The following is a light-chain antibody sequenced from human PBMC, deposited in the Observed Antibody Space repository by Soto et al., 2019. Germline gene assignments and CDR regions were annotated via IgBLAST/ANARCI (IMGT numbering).Light chain of an antibody. CDR2: DAS. V-gene: IGKV1-5*01. CDR3: QQYNRYSLT. J-gene: IGKJ4*01. CDR1: QSISSW. Sequence: DIQMTQSPSTLSASVGDRVTITCRASQSISSWLAWYQQKPGKAPKLLIYDASSLESGVPSRFSGIGSDTEFTLTINNLQPDDFATYHCQQYNRYSLTFGGGTKVEIK.